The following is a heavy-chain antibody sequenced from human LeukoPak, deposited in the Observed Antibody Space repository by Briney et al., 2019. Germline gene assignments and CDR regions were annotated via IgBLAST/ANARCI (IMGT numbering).Heavy chain of an antibody. Sequence: ASVKVSCKASGYTFTSYGISRVRQAPGQGLEWMGWISAYNGNTNYAQKLQGRVTMTTDTSTSTAYMELRSLRSDDTAVYYCARDPFDIVVVPAAQTHYFDYWGQGTLVTVSS. D-gene: IGHD2-2*01. CDR2: ISAYNGNT. V-gene: IGHV1-18*01. CDR1: GYTFTSYG. CDR3: ARDPFDIVVVPAAQTHYFDY. J-gene: IGHJ4*02.